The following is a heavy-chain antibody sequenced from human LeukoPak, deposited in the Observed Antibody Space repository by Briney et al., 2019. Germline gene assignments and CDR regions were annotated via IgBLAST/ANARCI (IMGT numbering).Heavy chain of an antibody. J-gene: IGHJ4*02. D-gene: IGHD3-10*01. CDR3: ARSGNLDY. V-gene: IGHV3-7*02. Sequence: GGSLRLSCAASGFSFTTYWMSWDRQTPGKGLEWVAMIKPDGSEKHYVDSVKGRFTISRDNAKNSVYLQMNSLRVEDMAVYYCARSGNLDYWGQGTLVIVSS. CDR2: IKPDGSEK. CDR1: GFSFTTYW.